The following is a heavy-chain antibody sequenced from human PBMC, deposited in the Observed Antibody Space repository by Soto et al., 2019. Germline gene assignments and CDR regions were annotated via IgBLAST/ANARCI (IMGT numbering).Heavy chain of an antibody. V-gene: IGHV5-10-1*01. CDR1: GLSFANYW. CDR3: WGEGFGMDV. D-gene: IGHD3-16*01. Sequence: PGESLKISCTGSGLSFANYWINWVRQMPGKGLEWMGRIDPSESYSNYSPSFQGHVTISADKSINTAYLQWSSLKASDTAMYHCWGEGFGMDVWGQGSRVTVSS. J-gene: IGHJ6*02. CDR2: IDPSESYS.